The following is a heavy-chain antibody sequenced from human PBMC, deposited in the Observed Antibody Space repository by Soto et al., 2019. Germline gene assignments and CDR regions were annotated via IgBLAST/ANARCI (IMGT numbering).Heavy chain of an antibody. V-gene: IGHV3-30-3*01. J-gene: IGHJ4*02. CDR3: AREYYYGSGSYYLDGDY. Sequence: QVQLVESGGGVVQPGRSLRLSCAASGFTFSSYAMHWVRQAPGKGLEWVAVISYDGSNKYYADSVKGRFTISRDNSKNTLYLQMNSLRAEDTAVYYCAREYYYGSGSYYLDGDYWGQGTLVTVSS. D-gene: IGHD3-10*01. CDR2: ISYDGSNK. CDR1: GFTFSSYA.